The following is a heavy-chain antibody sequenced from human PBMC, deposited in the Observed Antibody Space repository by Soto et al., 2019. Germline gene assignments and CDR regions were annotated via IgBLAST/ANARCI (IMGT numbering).Heavy chain of an antibody. CDR1: GFPFGDYA. V-gene: IGHV3-49*04. J-gene: IGHJ4*02. Sequence: PGGSLRLSCTASGFPFGDYAMSLVRQAPGKGLEWVGFIRSKAYGGTTEYAASVKGRFTISIDDSKSIAYLQMNSLKTEDTAVYYCTRPHGSSYAKGYWGQGTLVTVSS. CDR2: IRSKAYGGTT. CDR3: TRPHGSSYAKGY. D-gene: IGHD5-18*01.